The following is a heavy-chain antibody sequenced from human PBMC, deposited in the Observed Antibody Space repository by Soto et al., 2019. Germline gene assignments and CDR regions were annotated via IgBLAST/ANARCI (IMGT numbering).Heavy chain of an antibody. CDR1: GFTFSNAW. Sequence: PGGSLRLSCAASGFTFSNAWMSWVRQAPGKGLEWVGRIKSKTDGGTTDYAAPVKGRCTISREYSKNTLYRQMNSLKTEDTAVYYCTTDAAGPHVYFDYWGQGTLVTGSS. CDR3: TTDAAGPHVYFDY. J-gene: IGHJ4*02. V-gene: IGHV3-15*01. D-gene: IGHD6-13*01. CDR2: IKSKTDGGTT.